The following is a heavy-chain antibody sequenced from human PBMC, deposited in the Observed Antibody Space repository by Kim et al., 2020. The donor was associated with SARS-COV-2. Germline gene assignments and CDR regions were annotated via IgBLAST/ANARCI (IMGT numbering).Heavy chain of an antibody. V-gene: IGHV3-23*01. J-gene: IGHJ4*02. CDR1: GFTFSSYA. D-gene: IGHD3-9*01. CDR3: AKGWSYDILTGYPDFDY. CDR2: ISGSGGST. Sequence: GGSLRLSCAASGFTFSSYAMSWVRQAPGKGLEWVSAISGSGGSTYYADSVKGRFTISRDNSKNTLYLQMNSLRAEDTAVYYCAKGWSYDILTGYPDFDYWGQGTLVTVSS.